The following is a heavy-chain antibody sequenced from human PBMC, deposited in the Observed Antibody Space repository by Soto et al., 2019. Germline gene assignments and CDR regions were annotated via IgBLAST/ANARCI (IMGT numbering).Heavy chain of an antibody. CDR3: ARDMELVEPHHGYLYYYGMDV. J-gene: IGHJ6*02. Sequence: SETLSLTCAASGGSISSSNGWSRVRQPPGKGLEWFGEIYHSGSTNYNPSLKSRVTISVDKSKNQFSLKLSSVTAADTAVYYCARDMELVEPHHGYLYYYGMDVWGQGTTVTVSS. D-gene: IGHD1-7*01. CDR1: GGSISSSNG. V-gene: IGHV4-4*02. CDR2: IYHSGST.